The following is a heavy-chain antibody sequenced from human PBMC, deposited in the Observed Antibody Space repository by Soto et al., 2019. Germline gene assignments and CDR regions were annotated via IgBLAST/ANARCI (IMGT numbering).Heavy chain of an antibody. Sequence: SETLSLTCTVSGGSISSGGYYWSWIRQHPGKGLEWIGYIYYSGSTYYNPSLKSRVTISVDTSKNQFSLKLSSVTAADTAVYYCARDLRTRDSSGYSNNWFDPWGQGTLVTVSS. CDR3: ARDLRTRDSSGYSNNWFDP. D-gene: IGHD3-22*01. J-gene: IGHJ5*02. CDR2: IYYSGST. CDR1: GGSISSGGYY. V-gene: IGHV4-31*03.